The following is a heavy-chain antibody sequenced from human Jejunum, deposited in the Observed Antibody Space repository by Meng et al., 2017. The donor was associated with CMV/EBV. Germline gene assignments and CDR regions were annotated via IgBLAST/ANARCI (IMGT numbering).Heavy chain of an antibody. CDR1: GSVISYKSY. D-gene: IGHD4-23*01. CDR3: ARDRGDYGGNSGIFDF. V-gene: IGHV4-61*01. Sequence: GSVISYKSYWAWIRQPPGEGLEYIGCIYYSGTSSYNPSLQSRVTISADTSMNQFSLKLSSVTAADTAVYYCARDRGDYGGNSGIFDFWGQGTLVTVSS. CDR2: IYYSGTS. J-gene: IGHJ4*02.